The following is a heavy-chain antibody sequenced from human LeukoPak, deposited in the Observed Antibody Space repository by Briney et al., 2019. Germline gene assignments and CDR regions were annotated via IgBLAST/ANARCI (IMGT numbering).Heavy chain of an antibody. J-gene: IGHJ4*02. CDR3: ARQRAGGTWAFEH. Sequence: SETLSLTCTVSRGSINSRSDYWWAWIRHPPGKGLEWIGSVYYDGSTYYKPSLKSRLTISVDMSKDQFSLNLTSVTAADTAVYFCARQRAGGTWAFEHWGQGTLLTVSS. D-gene: IGHD1-26*01. CDR1: RGSINSRSDYW. CDR2: VYYDGST. V-gene: IGHV4-39*01.